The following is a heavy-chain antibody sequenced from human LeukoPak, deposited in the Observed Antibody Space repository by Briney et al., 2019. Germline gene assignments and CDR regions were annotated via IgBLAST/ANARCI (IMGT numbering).Heavy chain of an antibody. CDR3: ARSGYSYGADAFDI. CDR2: IYYSGST. D-gene: IGHD5-18*01. CDR1: GGSISSSSYY. V-gene: IGHV4-39*07. J-gene: IGHJ3*02. Sequence: SETLSLTCNVSGGSISSSSYYWGWIRQPPGKGLEWIGSIYYSGSTYYNPSLKSRVTISVDTSKNQFSLKLSSVTAADTAVYYCARSGYSYGADAFDIWGQGTMVTVSS.